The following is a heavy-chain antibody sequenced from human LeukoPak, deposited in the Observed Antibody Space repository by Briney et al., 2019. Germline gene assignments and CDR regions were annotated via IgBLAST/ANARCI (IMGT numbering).Heavy chain of an antibody. CDR1: GSTFSSDG. CDR2: ISYDGSNK. Sequence: PPGRSLRLSCAASGSTFSSDGMHWVRQAPGKGLEWVAVISYDGSNKYYADSVKGRFTISRDNSKNTLYLQMNSLRAEDTAVYYCARDTHSSSWYKLDYYYGMDVWGHGTTVTVSS. J-gene: IGHJ6*02. CDR3: ARDTHSSSWYKLDYYYGMDV. V-gene: IGHV3-30*03. D-gene: IGHD6-13*01.